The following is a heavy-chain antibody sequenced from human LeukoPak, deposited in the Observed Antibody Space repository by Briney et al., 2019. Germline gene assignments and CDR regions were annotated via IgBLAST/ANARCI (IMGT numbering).Heavy chain of an antibody. D-gene: IGHD2-15*01. CDR3: AKPVVAAHTAYNWFDP. CDR1: GFNVRSYY. Sequence: GGSLRLSCAASGFNVRSYYMSWVRQAPGKGLEWVSAISGSGGSTYYADSVKGRFTISRDNSKNTLCLQMNSLRAEDTAVYYCAKPVVAAHTAYNWFDPWGQGTLVTVSS. V-gene: IGHV3-23*01. J-gene: IGHJ5*02. CDR2: ISGSGGST.